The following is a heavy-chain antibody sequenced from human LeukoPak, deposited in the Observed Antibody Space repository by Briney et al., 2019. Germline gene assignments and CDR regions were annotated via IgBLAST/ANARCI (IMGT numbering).Heavy chain of an antibody. Sequence: SQALSLTCAFSGDSVSSNNAAWNWLRQSPSRGLEWLGRTYYRSHWVYDYAGSVKGRITVNPDTSKNQFSLQLKSVIPEDTAVYYCARESVAERFDCWSQGSLVTVSS. D-gene: IGHD1-1*01. J-gene: IGHJ4*02. V-gene: IGHV6-1*01. CDR2: TYYRSHWVY. CDR1: GDSVSSNNAA. CDR3: ARESVAERFDC.